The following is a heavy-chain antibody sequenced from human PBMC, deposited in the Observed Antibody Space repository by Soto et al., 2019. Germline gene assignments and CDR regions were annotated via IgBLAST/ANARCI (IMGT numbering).Heavy chain of an antibody. J-gene: IGHJ6*02. CDR1: GFTFSSYG. V-gene: IGHV3-33*01. CDR3: ARERYYYGSGPLGMDV. Sequence: PGGSLRLSCAASGFTFSSYGMHWVRQAPGKGLEWVAVIWYDGSNKYYADSVKGRFTISRDNSKNTLYLQMNSLRAEDTAVYYCARERYYYGSGPLGMDVWGQGTTVTVSS. CDR2: IWYDGSNK. D-gene: IGHD3-10*01.